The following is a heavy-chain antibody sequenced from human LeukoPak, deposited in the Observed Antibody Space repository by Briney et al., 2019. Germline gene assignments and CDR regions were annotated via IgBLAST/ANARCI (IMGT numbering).Heavy chain of an antibody. CDR1: GFTFRNYG. D-gene: IGHD6-13*01. CDR2: ISRSGGAT. J-gene: IGHJ5*02. V-gene: IGHV3-23*01. CDR3: ASQQLPKIWNWFDP. Sequence: PGGTLRLSCAASGFTFRNYGMSWVRQAPGKGLEWVSSISRSGGATYNADSVKGRFTISRDNSKNTLYLQMNSLRAEDTAVYYCASQQLPKIWNWFDPWGQGTLVTVSS.